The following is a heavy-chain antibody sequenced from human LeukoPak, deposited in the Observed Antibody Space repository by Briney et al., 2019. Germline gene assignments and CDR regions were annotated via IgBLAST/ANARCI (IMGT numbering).Heavy chain of an antibody. J-gene: IGHJ6*03. CDR3: ARHAMDYYYYYMDV. CDR2: IYYSGST. Sequence: SETLSLTCTVSGGSISSSSYYWGWIRQPPGKGLEWIGSIYYSGSTYYNPSLKSRVTISVDTSKNQFSLKLSSVTAADTAVYYCARHAMDYYYYYMDVWGKGTTVTTSS. CDR1: GGSISSSSYY. D-gene: IGHD2-2*01. V-gene: IGHV4-39*01.